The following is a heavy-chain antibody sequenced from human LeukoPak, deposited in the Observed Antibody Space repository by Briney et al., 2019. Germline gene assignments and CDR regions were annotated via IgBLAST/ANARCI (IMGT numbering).Heavy chain of an antibody. Sequence: GASVKVSCMASGYTFNSYGISWVRQAPGQGLEWMGWISANNGNTNYAQKLQGRVTMTTDTSTSTAYMELRSLRSDDTAVYYCARVRGTMIVVLWFDPWGQGTLVTVSS. CDR1: GYTFNSYG. D-gene: IGHD3-22*01. J-gene: IGHJ5*02. CDR3: ARVRGTMIVVLWFDP. V-gene: IGHV1-18*01. CDR2: ISANNGNT.